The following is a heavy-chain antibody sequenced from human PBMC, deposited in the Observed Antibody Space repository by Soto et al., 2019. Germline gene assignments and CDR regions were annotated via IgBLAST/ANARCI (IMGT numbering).Heavy chain of an antibody. CDR2: IFYSGST. D-gene: IGHD3-10*01. CDR1: GGSIRSYY. Sequence: PSETLSLTCTVSGGSIRSYYWSWIRQSPGKGLEWIGSIFYSGSTNYNPSLKSQVTISVDTSKNQFSLKLSSVTAADTAVYYCARVWGGAFDIWGQGTMVTVSS. V-gene: IGHV4-59*01. CDR3: ARVWGGAFDI. J-gene: IGHJ3*02.